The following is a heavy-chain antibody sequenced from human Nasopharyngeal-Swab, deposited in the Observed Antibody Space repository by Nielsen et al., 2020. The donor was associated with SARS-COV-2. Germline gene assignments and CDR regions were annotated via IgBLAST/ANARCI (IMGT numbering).Heavy chain of an antibody. D-gene: IGHD3-10*01. J-gene: IGHJ5*02. V-gene: IGHV1-8*01. CDR2: MTPSSGNT. Sequence: SVKVSCKASGYTFINHDINWVRQSTGQGLEWMGWMTPSSGNTGYAQKFQGRVTMTRNTSTRTAYLELRSLRSEDTAVYYCARGGSSLGANLEDPWGQGTLVIVSS. CDR1: GYTFINHD. CDR3: ARGGSSLGANLEDP.